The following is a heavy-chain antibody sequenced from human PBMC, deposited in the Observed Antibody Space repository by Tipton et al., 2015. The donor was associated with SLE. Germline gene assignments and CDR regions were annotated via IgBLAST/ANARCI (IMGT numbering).Heavy chain of an antibody. CDR1: GGSISSYY. V-gene: IGHV4-59*01. J-gene: IGHJ4*02. CDR3: ARGRILDY. D-gene: IGHD2-15*01. Sequence: TLSLTCTVSGGSISSYYWSWIRQPPGKGLEWIGYIYYSGSTNYNPSLKSRVTISVDTSKNQFSLKLCSLTAADTAVYYCARGRILDYWGQGTLVTVSS. CDR2: IYYSGST.